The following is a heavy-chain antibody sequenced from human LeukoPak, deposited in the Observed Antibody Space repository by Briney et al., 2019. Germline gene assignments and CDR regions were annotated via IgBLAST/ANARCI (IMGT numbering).Heavy chain of an antibody. CDR2: IYYSGST. V-gene: IGHV4-39*01. CDR1: GGSISSSSDY. Sequence: PSETLSLTCAVSGGSISSSSDYWGWIRQPPGKGLEWIGSIYYSGSTYYNPSLKIRVTISVDTSKNQFSLKLSSVTAADTAVYYCARPSSGWYFVYWGQGTLVTVSS. J-gene: IGHJ4*02. CDR3: ARPSSGWYFVY. D-gene: IGHD6-19*01.